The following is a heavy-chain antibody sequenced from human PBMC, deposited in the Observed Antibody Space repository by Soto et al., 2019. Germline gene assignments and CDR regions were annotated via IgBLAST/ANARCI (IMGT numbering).Heavy chain of an antibody. Sequence: SETLSLTCTVSGGSISSGDYYWSWIRQPPGKGLEWIGYIYYSGSTYYNPSLKSRVTISVDTSKNQFSLKLSSVTAADTAVYYCARGLWFGERAFDYWGQGTLVTVSS. CDR2: IYYSGST. V-gene: IGHV4-30-4*01. CDR1: GGSISSGDYY. CDR3: ARGLWFGERAFDY. J-gene: IGHJ4*02. D-gene: IGHD3-10*01.